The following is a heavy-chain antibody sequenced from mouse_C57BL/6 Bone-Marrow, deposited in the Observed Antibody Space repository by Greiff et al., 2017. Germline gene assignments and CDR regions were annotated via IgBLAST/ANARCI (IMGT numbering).Heavy chain of an antibody. CDR1: GYSFTGYY. V-gene: IGHV1-42*01. CDR3: ARRGYIFDY. CDR2: INPSTGGT. Sequence: VQLQQSGPELVKPGASVKISCKASGYSFTGYYMNWVKQSPEQSLEWIGEINPSTGGTNYNQKFKAKATLTVDKSSSTAYMQLKSLTSEDSAVYYCARRGYIFDYWGQGTTLTVSS. D-gene: IGHD3-1*01. J-gene: IGHJ2*01.